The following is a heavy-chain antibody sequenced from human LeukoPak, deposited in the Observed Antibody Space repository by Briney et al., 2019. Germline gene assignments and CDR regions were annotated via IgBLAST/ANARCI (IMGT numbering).Heavy chain of an antibody. CDR3: AKDQQQWLVPGWSFDY. V-gene: IGHV3-23*01. CDR1: GFTFSSYA. D-gene: IGHD6-19*01. Sequence: GGSLRLSCAASGFTFSSYAMSWVRQAPGKGLEWVSAISGSGGSTYYADSVKGRFTISRDNSKNTLYLQMNSLRAEDTAVYYCAKDQQQWLVPGWSFDYWGQGTLVTVSS. CDR2: ISGSGGST. J-gene: IGHJ4*02.